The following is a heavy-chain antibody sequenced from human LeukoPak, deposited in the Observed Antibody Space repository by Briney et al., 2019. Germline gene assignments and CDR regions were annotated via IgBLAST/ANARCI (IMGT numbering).Heavy chain of an antibody. CDR3: AREFVNVWGSYRYLGY. Sequence: ASVKVSCKASGYTFTSYYMHWVRQAPGQGLEWMGWINPNSGGTNYAQKFQGRVTMTRDTSISTAYMELSRLRSDDTAVYYCAREFVNVWGSYRYLGYWGQGTLVTVSS. CDR1: GYTFTSYY. CDR2: INPNSGGT. J-gene: IGHJ4*02. V-gene: IGHV1-2*02. D-gene: IGHD3-16*02.